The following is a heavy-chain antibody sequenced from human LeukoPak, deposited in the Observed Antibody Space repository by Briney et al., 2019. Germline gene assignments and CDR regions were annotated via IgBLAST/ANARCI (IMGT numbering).Heavy chain of an antibody. CDR3: ARGSGYSGYGFDY. V-gene: IGHV3-23*01. CDR1: GFTFSSYG. D-gene: IGHD5-12*01. CDR2: ISGSGGST. Sequence: GGSLRLSCAASGFTFSSYGMTWVRQAPRKGLEWASAISGSGGSTYYADSVKGRSTISRDNSKNTLYLQMNSLRAEDTAVYYCARGSGYSGYGFDYWGQGTLVTVSS. J-gene: IGHJ4*02.